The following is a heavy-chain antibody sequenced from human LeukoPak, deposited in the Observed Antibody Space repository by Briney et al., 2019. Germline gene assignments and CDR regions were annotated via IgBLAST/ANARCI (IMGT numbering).Heavy chain of an antibody. CDR3: ASRYYYDSSGLYYYMDV. V-gene: IGHV1-69*13. Sequence: GASVKVSCKASGYTFTSYAISWVRQAPGQGLEWMGGIIPIFGTANYAQKFQGRVTITADESTSTAYMELSSLRSEDTAVYYCASRYYYDSSGLYYYMDVWGKGTTVTVSS. J-gene: IGHJ6*03. D-gene: IGHD3-22*01. CDR2: IIPIFGTA. CDR1: GYTFTSYA.